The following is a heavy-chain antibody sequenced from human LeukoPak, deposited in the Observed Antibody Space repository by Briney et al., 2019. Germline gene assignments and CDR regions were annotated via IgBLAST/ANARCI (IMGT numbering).Heavy chain of an antibody. Sequence: ASVTVSRKASGYTFTSYGISWVRQGPGQRLEWMGRISAYNGNTNYAQKLQGRVTMTTDTSTSTAYMELRSLRSDDAAVYYWARAPGTDFWSGYIYYYYMDVWGKGTTVTVSS. J-gene: IGHJ6*03. D-gene: IGHD3-3*01. CDR2: ISAYNGNT. V-gene: IGHV1-18*01. CDR3: ARAPGTDFWSGYIYYYYMDV. CDR1: GYTFTSYG.